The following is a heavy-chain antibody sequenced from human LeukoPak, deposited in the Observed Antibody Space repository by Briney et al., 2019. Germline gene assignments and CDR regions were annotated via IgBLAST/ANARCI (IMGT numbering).Heavy chain of an antibody. CDR3: ARGRSNYYGMDV. CDR2: IYYNGNT. D-gene: IGHD1-26*01. Sequence: SETLSLTCTVSGGSISSYYWSWIRQPPGKGLEWIGYIYYNGNTNYSPSLKSRVTMSVDTSKNLFSLKVSSVAAADTAVYYCARGRSNYYGMDVWGQGTTVTVSS. J-gene: IGHJ6*02. CDR1: GGSISSYY. V-gene: IGHV4-59*01.